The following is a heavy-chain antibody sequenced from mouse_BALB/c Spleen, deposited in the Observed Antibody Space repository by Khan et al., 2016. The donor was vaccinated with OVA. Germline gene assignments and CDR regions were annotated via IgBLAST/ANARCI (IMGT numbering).Heavy chain of an antibody. CDR2: ISDLAYTF. CDR3: ARGGGTAPCAY. D-gene: IGHD1-2*01. CDR1: GFTFSDYG. V-gene: IGHV5-15*02. Sequence: EVELVESGGGLVQPGGSRKLSCAASGFTFSDYGMAWVRQAPGKGPEWVAFISDLAYTFYYAATVTGRFTLSRENAKTTLYLEMSSLRSGGTAMYYWARGGGTAPCAYWGQGTLVTVSA. J-gene: IGHJ3*01.